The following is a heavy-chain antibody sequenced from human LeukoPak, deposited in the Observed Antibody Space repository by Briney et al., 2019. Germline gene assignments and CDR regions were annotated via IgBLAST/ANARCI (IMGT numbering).Heavy chain of an antibody. J-gene: IGHJ5*02. V-gene: IGHV3-21*01. D-gene: IGHD2-15*01. CDR3: ARGAGECSGGSCYVINWFDP. Sequence: GGSLRLSCAASGFTFSSYSMNWLRQAPGKGLEWVSSISSSSSYIYYADSVKGRFTISRDNAKNSLYLQMNSLRAEDTAVYYCARGAGECSGGSCYVINWFDPWGQGTLVTVSS. CDR2: ISSSSSYI. CDR1: GFTFSSYS.